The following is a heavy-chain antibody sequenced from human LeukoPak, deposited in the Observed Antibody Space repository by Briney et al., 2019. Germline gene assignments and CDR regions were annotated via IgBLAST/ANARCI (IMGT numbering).Heavy chain of an antibody. D-gene: IGHD2-2*01. CDR3: ARGRDCSSTSCYGSNYYYYMDV. Sequence: SETLSLTCTVSGGFMSRGGYYWSWIRRHPGKGLAWIGYIYYSGHNYYNPSLKSRVTISVDTSKNEFSLKLSSVTAADTAVYYCARGRDCSSTSCYGSNYYYYMDVWGKGTTVTVSS. J-gene: IGHJ6*03. CDR1: GGFMSRGGYY. V-gene: IGHV4-31*03. CDR2: IYYSGHN.